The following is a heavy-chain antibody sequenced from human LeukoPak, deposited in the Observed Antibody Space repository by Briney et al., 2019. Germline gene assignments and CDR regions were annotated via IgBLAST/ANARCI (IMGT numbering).Heavy chain of an antibody. V-gene: IGHV4-31*03. CDR2: IYYSGST. CDR3: ARAKKRLEITMVREEAFDI. J-gene: IGHJ3*02. CDR1: GGSISSGGYY. Sequence: PSETLSLTCTVSGGSISSGGYYWSWIRQHPGKGLEWIGYIYYSGSTYYNPSLKSRVTISVDTSKNQFSLKLSSVTAADTAVYYCARAKKRLEITMVREEAFDIWGQGTMVTVSS. D-gene: IGHD3-10*01.